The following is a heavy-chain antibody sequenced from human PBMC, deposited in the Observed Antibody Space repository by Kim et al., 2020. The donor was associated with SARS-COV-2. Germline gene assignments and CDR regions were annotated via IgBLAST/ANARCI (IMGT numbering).Heavy chain of an antibody. CDR2: INPNSGGT. V-gene: IGHV1-2*06. J-gene: IGHJ6*02. D-gene: IGHD6-13*01. CDR3: ARGGSSLYGMDV. CDR1: GYTFSGYY. Sequence: ASVKVSCKTSGYTFSGYYLHWVRQAPGQGLEWMGRINPNSGGTEYAQKFQGRVTLTTDTSIRTTYMELSRLRYDDTAVYYCARGGSSLYGMDVWGQGTTV.